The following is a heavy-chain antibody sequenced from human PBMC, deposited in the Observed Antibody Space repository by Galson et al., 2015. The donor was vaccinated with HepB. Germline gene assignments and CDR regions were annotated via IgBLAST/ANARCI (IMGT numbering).Heavy chain of an antibody. CDR1: GFTFSNAW. J-gene: IGHJ4*02. CDR3: TPDSLGYWSSTICYPPDYGDYVSNPPSIDY. Sequence: SLRLSCAASGFTFSNAWMSWVRQAPGKGLEWVGRIKSKTDGGTTDYAAPVKGRFTISRDDSKNTLYLQMNSLKTEDTAVYYCTPDSLGYWSSTICYPPDYGDYVSNPPSIDYCGQGTLVTVSS. CDR2: IKSKTDGGTT. D-gene: IGHD2-2*01. V-gene: IGHV3-15*01.